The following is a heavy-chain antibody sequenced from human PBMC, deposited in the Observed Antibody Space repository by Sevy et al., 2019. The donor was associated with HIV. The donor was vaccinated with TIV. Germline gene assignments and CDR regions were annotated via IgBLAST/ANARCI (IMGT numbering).Heavy chain of an antibody. Sequence: GGSLRLSCAASGFTFSSYWMHWVRQAPGKGLVWVSRINSDGSSTSYADSVKGRFTISRDNAKNTLYLQMNSLRAEDTAEYYCASTAQPYYYDSSGYADPLFDYWGQGTLVTVSS. CDR2: INSDGSST. CDR3: ASTAQPYYYDSSGYADPLFDY. D-gene: IGHD3-22*01. V-gene: IGHV3-74*01. J-gene: IGHJ4*02. CDR1: GFTFSSYW.